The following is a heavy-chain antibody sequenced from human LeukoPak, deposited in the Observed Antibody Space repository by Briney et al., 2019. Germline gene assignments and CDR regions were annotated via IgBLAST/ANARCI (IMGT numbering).Heavy chain of an antibody. D-gene: IGHD2-2*02. CDR1: GGSISSSSYY. J-gene: IGHJ3*02. Sequence: PSETLSLTCTVSGGSISSSSYYWGWIRQPPGKGLEWIGSIYYSGSTYYNPSLKSRVTISVDTSKNQFSLKLSSVTAADTAVYYCARHRDCSSTSCYIRREDAFDIWGQGTMVTASS. CDR2: IYYSGST. CDR3: ARHRDCSSTSCYIRREDAFDI. V-gene: IGHV4-39*01.